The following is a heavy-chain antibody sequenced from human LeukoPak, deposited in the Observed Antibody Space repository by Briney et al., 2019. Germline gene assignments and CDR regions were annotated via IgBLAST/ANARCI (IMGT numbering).Heavy chain of an antibody. CDR3: AREWELVFDY. J-gene: IGHJ4*02. V-gene: IGHV4-4*07. CDR2: IYNSGST. CDR1: GGSISSFY. Sequence: SETLSLTCTDSGGSISSFYWNWIRQPAGKGLEWIGRIYNSGSTNYNPSLKSRLSMSVDTSKNQFSLNLRSVTAADTAIYYCAREWELVFDYWGQGTLVTVSS. D-gene: IGHD1-26*01.